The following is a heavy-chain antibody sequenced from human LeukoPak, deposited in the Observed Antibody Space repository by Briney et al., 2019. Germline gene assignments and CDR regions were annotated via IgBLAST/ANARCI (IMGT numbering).Heavy chain of an antibody. CDR3: AKDWTTVVTPKGYYFDS. J-gene: IGHJ4*02. CDR2: ISTTGGST. Sequence: GGSLRLSCAASGFSFNNYALSWVRQAPGKGLEWVSAISTTGGSTYYADSVKGRFTVSRDNSKNTLSLQMDSLRVEDTALYYCAKDWTTVVTPKGYYFDSWGQGTLVTVSS. D-gene: IGHD4-23*01. CDR1: GFSFNNYA. V-gene: IGHV3-23*01.